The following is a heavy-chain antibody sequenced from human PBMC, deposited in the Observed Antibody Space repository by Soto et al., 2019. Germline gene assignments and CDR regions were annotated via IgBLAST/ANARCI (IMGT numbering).Heavy chain of an antibody. Sequence: GESLKISCAASGFTFSSYWMHWVRQAPGKGLVWVSRINSDGSSTSYADSVKGRFTISRDNAKNTLYLQMNSLRAEDTAVYYCAREVAYIVATRGNDAFDIWGQGTMVTVSS. CDR1: GFTFSSYW. V-gene: IGHV3-74*01. J-gene: IGHJ3*02. CDR3: AREVAYIVATRGNDAFDI. CDR2: INSDGSST. D-gene: IGHD5-12*01.